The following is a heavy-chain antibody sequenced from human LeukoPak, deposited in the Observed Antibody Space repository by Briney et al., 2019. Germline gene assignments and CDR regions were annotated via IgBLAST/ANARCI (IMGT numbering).Heavy chain of an antibody. V-gene: IGHV4-4*02. CDR2: IYHSGST. CDR1: GGSISSSNW. CDR3: ARDPGNTVTTPSYGMDV. D-gene: IGHD4-17*01. Sequence: SGTLSLTCAVSGGSISSSNWWSWVRQPPGKGLEWIGEIYHSGSTNYNPSLKSRVTISVDKSKNQFSLKLSSVTAADTAVYYCARDPGNTVTTPSYGMDVWGQGTTVTVSS. J-gene: IGHJ6*02.